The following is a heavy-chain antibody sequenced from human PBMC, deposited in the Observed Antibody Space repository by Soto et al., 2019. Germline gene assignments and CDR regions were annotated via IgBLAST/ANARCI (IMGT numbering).Heavy chain of an antibody. V-gene: IGHV3-30*18. CDR3: AKGMTTVTSTACPFDY. CDR1: GFTFSSYS. D-gene: IGHD4-17*01. J-gene: IGHJ4*02. CDR2: ISYDGSNK. Sequence: GGSLRLSCAASGFTFSSYSMNWVRQAPGKGLEWVAVISYDGSNKYYADSVKGRFTISRDNSKNTLYLQMNSLRAEDTAVYYCAKGMTTVTSTACPFDYWGQGTLVTVSS.